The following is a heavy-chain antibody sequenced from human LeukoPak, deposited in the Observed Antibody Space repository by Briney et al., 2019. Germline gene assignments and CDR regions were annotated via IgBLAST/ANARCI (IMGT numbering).Heavy chain of an antibody. CDR1: GYSFTSYW. D-gene: IGHD6-13*01. V-gene: IGHV5-51*01. Sequence: VESLVIPCKGSGYSFTSYWIGWVLHVPGKGLEYMGIIYPGDSDTRYSPSFQGQVTISADKSISTAYLQWSSLKASDTAVYYCATLVGYGSFFDYWGHGNPFSVSS. CDR3: ATLVGYGSFFDY. J-gene: IGHJ4*01. CDR2: IYPGDSDT.